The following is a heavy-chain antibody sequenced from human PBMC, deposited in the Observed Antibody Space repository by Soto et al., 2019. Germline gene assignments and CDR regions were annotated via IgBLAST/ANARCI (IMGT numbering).Heavy chain of an antibody. CDR3: AKDQSGWNNVGDWFDP. V-gene: IGHV3-30*18. CDR1: GFTFSSYG. Sequence: LRLSFAASGFTFSSYGMHWVRQAPGKGLEWVAVISYDGSNKYYADSVKGRFTISRDNSKNTLYLQMNSLRAEDTAVYYCAKDQSGWNNVGDWFDPWGQGTLVTVSS. CDR2: ISYDGSNK. J-gene: IGHJ5*02. D-gene: IGHD6-19*01.